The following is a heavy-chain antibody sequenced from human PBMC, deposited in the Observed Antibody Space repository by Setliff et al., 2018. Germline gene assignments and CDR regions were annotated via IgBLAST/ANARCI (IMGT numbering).Heavy chain of an antibody. J-gene: IGHJ6*03. CDR3: ARMTGFAYMDV. CDR2: VYYTGAA. Sequence: SETLSLTCTVSGGSISGASVGTYYWNWIRQPPGKGLEFIGYVYYTGAANYDPSLKSRVTLSVDTSKNQFSLKLTSVTAADTGVYYCARMTGFAYMDVWGKGTPVTVSS. CDR1: GGSISGASVGTYY. V-gene: IGHV4-59*08.